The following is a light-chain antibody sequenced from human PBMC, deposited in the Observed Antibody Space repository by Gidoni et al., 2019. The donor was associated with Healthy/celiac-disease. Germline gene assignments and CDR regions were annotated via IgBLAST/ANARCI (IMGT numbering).Light chain of an antibody. CDR1: QSVLYSSNHKNY. Sequence: DIVMTQSPDSLAVSLGERATINCKSSQSVLYSSNHKNYLAWYQQKPGQPPKLLIYWASTRESGVHDRFSGSGSGTDFTLTISSLQAEDVAVYYCQQYYRTPPTFGGGTKVEIK. J-gene: IGKJ4*01. CDR2: WAS. V-gene: IGKV4-1*01. CDR3: QQYYRTPPT.